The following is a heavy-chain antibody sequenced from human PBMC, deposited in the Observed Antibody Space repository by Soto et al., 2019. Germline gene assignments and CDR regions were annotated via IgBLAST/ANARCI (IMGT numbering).Heavy chain of an antibody. CDR1: GGSISSYY. CDR3: ARRYSSSFDY. D-gene: IGHD6-13*01. CDR2: IYYSGST. J-gene: IGHJ4*02. V-gene: IGHV4-59*08. Sequence: QVQLQESGPGLVKPSETLSLTCTVSGGSISSYYWSWIRQPPGKGLEWIGYIYYSGSTNYNPSLKSRVTISVDTSKNQFSLKLSSVTAADTAVYYCARRYSSSFDYWGQATLVTVSS.